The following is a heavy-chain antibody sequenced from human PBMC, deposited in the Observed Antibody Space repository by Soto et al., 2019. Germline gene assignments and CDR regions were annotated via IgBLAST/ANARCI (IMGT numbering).Heavy chain of an antibody. Sequence: QLQLQESGPGLVKPSETLSLTCTVSSGSISSSTYYWGWIRQPPGKGLEWIGSIYYSGTTYYNPSLRSRVTISVDTSKNQFSLRLSSVTAADTAVYFCASQDYGGLYPTFFDYWGQGTLVTVSS. J-gene: IGHJ4*02. D-gene: IGHD4-17*01. CDR3: ASQDYGGLYPTFFDY. CDR1: SGSISSSTYY. V-gene: IGHV4-39*01. CDR2: IYYSGTT.